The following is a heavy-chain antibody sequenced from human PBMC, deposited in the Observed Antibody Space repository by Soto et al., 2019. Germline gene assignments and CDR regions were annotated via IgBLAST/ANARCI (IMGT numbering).Heavy chain of an antibody. J-gene: IGHJ5*02. D-gene: IGHD6-13*01. Sequence: QVQLQESGPGLVKPSETLSLTCTVSGGSISSYYWSWIRQPPGKGLEWIGYIYYSGSTNYNPSLKSRVTISVDTSKNQFSLKLSSVTAADTAVYYCARVPPVAAAVPQFDPWGQGTLVTVSS. CDR3: ARVPPVAAAVPQFDP. CDR2: IYYSGST. V-gene: IGHV4-59*01. CDR1: GGSISSYY.